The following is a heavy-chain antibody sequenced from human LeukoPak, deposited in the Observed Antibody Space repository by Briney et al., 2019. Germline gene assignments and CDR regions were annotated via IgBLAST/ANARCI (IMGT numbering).Heavy chain of an antibody. Sequence: GGSLRLSCAASGFTFSSYGMHWVRQAPGKGLEWVAVIWYDGSNKYYADSVKGRFTISRDNSKNTLYLQMNSLRAEDTAVYYCARGPGAPDYWGRGTLVTVSS. J-gene: IGHJ4*02. CDR2: IWYDGSNK. CDR1: GFTFSSYG. CDR3: ARGPGAPDY. D-gene: IGHD7-27*01. V-gene: IGHV3-33*01.